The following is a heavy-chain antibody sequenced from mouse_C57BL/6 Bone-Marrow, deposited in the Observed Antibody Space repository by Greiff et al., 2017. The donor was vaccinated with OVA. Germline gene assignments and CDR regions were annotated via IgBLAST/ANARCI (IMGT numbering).Heavy chain of an antibody. V-gene: IGHV1-63*01. Sequence: QVQLQQSGAELVRPGTSVKMSCKASGYTFTNYWIGWVKQRPGNGLEWIGDIYPGGGYTNYNEKFKGKATLTADKSSSTAYMQFSSLTSEDSAIYYFARGWFTAAMDYWGQGTSVTVSS. CDR1: GYTFTNYW. CDR3: ARGWFTAAMDY. CDR2: IYPGGGYT. J-gene: IGHJ4*01. D-gene: IGHD2-3*01.